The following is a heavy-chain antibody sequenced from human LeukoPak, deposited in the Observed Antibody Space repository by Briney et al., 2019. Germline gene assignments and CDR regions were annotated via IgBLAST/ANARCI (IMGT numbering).Heavy chain of an antibody. Sequence: GRSLRLSCAASGFTFDDYAMHWVRQAPGKGLEWVSGIGWNSGSIGYADSVKGRFTISRDNAKNSLYLQMNSLRAEDMALYYCASDSSGHDAFDIWGQGTMVTVSS. J-gene: IGHJ3*02. D-gene: IGHD2-15*01. CDR3: ASDSSGHDAFDI. V-gene: IGHV3-9*03. CDR1: GFTFDDYA. CDR2: IGWNSGSI.